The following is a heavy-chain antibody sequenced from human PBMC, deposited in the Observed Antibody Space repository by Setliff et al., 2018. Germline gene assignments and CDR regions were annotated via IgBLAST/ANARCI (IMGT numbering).Heavy chain of an antibody. V-gene: IGHV4-4*07. J-gene: IGHJ4*02. CDR2: IYTSGGI. Sequence: PSETLSLTCTVPGGSIRNYFWGWIRQPAGKGLEWIGRIYTSGGIDYNTSLRSRVTISVDTSKDQFSLKLSSVTAADTAVYYCARERREGMNFDYWGQGTLVTISS. CDR3: ARERREGMNFDY. CDR1: GGSIRNYF.